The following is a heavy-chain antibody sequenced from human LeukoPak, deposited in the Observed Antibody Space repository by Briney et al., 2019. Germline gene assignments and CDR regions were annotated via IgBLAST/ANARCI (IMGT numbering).Heavy chain of an antibody. CDR1: GGSFSGYY. J-gene: IGHJ5*02. Sequence: SETLSLTCAVYGGSFSGYYWSWIRQPPGKGLEWIGEINHSGSTNYNPSLKSRVTISVDTSKNQFSLRLSSVTAADTAVYYCARSDYATSDLGCWFDPWGQGTLVTVSS. D-gene: IGHD4-17*01. V-gene: IGHV4-34*01. CDR2: INHSGST. CDR3: ARSDYATSDLGCWFDP.